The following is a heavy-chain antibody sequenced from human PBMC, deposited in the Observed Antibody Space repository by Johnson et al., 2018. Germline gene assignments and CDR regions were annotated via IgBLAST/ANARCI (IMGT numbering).Heavy chain of an antibody. Sequence: VQLVQSGGGLVQPGGSLRLSCAASGFTFSTYWMDWVRQVPGKGLVWVSRINSDGSSTAYADSVKGRFTISRDNAKNTLYLQMNSLSAEDTALYYCGREDYDDSRTRGYMDVWGKGTTVIVSS. CDR2: INSDGSST. J-gene: IGHJ6*03. V-gene: IGHV3-74*01. CDR3: GREDYDDSRTRGYMDV. CDR1: GFTFSTYW. D-gene: IGHD3-22*01.